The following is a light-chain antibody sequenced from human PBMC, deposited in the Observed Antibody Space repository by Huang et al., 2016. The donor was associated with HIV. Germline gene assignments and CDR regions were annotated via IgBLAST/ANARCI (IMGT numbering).Light chain of an antibody. CDR2: GAS. CDR1: QRVSSSF. Sequence: EIVLTQSPGTFSLSSVERAALSCRASQRVSSSFFAWYQQKPAQAPRLLIYGASSSATGVPDRCSGSGSGTDFTLTISRLDPEDFAVYYCQQYATSPYTFGQGTKLEIK. J-gene: IGKJ2*01. V-gene: IGKV3-20*01. CDR3: QQYATSPYT.